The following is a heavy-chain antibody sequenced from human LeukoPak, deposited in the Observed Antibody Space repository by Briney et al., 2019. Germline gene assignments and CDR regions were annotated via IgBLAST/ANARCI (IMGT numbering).Heavy chain of an antibody. Sequence: SETLSLTCTVSGGSISSYYWSWIRQPPGKGLEWIGYIYYSGSSNYNPSLKSRVTISVDTSKNQFSLKMSSVTAADTAVYYCARAGALDAFDIWGQGTMVTVSS. J-gene: IGHJ3*02. CDR3: ARAGALDAFDI. CDR2: IYYSGSS. D-gene: IGHD3-10*01. V-gene: IGHV4-59*08. CDR1: GGSISSYY.